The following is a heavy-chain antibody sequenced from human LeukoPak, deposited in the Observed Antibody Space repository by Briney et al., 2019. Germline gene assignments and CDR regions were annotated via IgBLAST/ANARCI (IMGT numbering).Heavy chain of an antibody. J-gene: IGHJ4*02. D-gene: IGHD6-19*01. CDR3: AKVSWLGTLPSYHFDS. CDR1: GFTSSDHA. CDR2: IRGTGTTT. Sequence: AGSLRLSCAASGFTSSDHAMSWVRQAPRPGLEWVSSIRGTGTTTSYAASVKGRFTISRDNSKNTADLQMNSLRAEDTAVYYCAKVSWLGTLPSYHFDSWGQGTQVTVSS. V-gene: IGHV3-23*01.